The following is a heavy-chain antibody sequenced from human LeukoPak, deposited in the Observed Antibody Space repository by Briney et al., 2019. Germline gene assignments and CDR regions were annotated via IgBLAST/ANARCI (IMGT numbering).Heavy chain of an antibody. CDR3: ARDGDYYDSSGYSY. V-gene: IGHV4-4*07. D-gene: IGHD3-22*01. CDR1: GGSISSYY. CDR2: IYTSGST. Sequence: SETLSLTCTVSGGSISSYYWSWIRQPAGKGLEWIGRIYTSGSTNYNPSLKSRVTMSVDTSKNQFSLKLSSVTAADTAVYYCARDGDYYDSSGYSYWGQGTLVTVSS. J-gene: IGHJ4*02.